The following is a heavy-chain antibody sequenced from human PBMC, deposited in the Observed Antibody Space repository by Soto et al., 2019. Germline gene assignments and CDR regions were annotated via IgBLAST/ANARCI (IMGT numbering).Heavy chain of an antibody. V-gene: IGHV1-69*13. CDR3: ARDRVDSSGYSS. Sequence: ASVKVSCKASGGTFSSYAISWVRQAPGQGLEWMGGIIPNFGTANYAQKFQGRVTITADESTSTAYMELSSLRSEDTAVYYCARDRVDSSGYSSWGQGTLVTVSS. D-gene: IGHD3-22*01. J-gene: IGHJ5*02. CDR1: GGTFSSYA. CDR2: IIPNFGTA.